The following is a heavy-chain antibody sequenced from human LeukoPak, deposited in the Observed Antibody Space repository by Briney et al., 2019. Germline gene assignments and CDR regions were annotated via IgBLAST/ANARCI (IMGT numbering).Heavy chain of an antibody. D-gene: IGHD3-3*01. V-gene: IGHV1-2*02. CDR2: INPNSGGT. Sequence: ASVKVSCKASGYTFTGYYIHWVRQAPGQGLEWMGWINPNSGGTNYAQKFQGRVTMTRDTSISTAYMELSRLRSDDTAVYYCARDDSDFWSGDQTYYFDYWGQGTLVTVSS. CDR1: GYTFTGYY. CDR3: ARDDSDFWSGDQTYYFDY. J-gene: IGHJ4*02.